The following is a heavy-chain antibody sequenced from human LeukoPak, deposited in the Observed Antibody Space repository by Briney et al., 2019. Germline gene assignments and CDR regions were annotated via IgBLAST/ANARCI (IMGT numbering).Heavy chain of an antibody. V-gene: IGHV3-48*03. CDR1: GFTFSSYE. Sequence: GGSLRLSCAASGFTFSSYEMNWVRQAPGKGLEWVSYISSSGSTIYYAGYVKGRFTISRDNAKNSLFLQMNSLRAEDTAVYYCARGGISGWSFFDSWGQGTLVTVSS. CDR3: ARGGISGWSFFDS. D-gene: IGHD6-19*01. J-gene: IGHJ4*02. CDR2: ISSSGSTI.